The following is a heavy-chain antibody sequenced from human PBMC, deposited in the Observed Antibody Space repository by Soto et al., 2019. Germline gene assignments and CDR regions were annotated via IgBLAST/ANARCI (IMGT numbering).Heavy chain of an antibody. D-gene: IGHD3-22*01. CDR3: ARVATVQYYYDSSGLYYFDY. V-gene: IGHV4-59*12. CDR2: IYYSGST. J-gene: IGHJ4*02. Sequence: SETLSLTCAVYGGSFSGYYWSWIRQPPGKGLEWIGYIYYSGSTNYNPSLKSRVTISVDTSKNQFSLKLSSVTAADTAVYYCARVATVQYYYDSSGLYYFDYWGQGTLVTVSS. CDR1: GGSFSGYY.